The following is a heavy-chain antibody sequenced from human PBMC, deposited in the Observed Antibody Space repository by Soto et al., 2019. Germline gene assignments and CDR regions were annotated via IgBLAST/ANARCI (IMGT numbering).Heavy chain of an antibody. Sequence: QVQLQQWGAGLLKPSETLSLTCAVYGGSFSGYYWSWIRQPPGKGLEWIGEINHSGSTNYNPSLKSRVTISVDTSKNQFSRKLSSVTAADTAVYYCARGWNGGSGWYGWFDPWGQGTLVTVSS. CDR1: GGSFSGYY. V-gene: IGHV4-34*01. CDR2: INHSGST. D-gene: IGHD6-19*01. J-gene: IGHJ5*02. CDR3: ARGWNGGSGWYGWFDP.